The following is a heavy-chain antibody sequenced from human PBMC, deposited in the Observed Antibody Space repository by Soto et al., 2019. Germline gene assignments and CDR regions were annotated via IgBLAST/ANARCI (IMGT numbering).Heavy chain of an antibody. CDR2: IYYSGST. Sequence: PSETLSLTCTVSGGSISSYYWSWIQQPPGKGLEWIGYIYYSGSTNYNPSLKSRVTISVDTSKNQFSLKLSSVTAADTAVYYCARDLRLDGMDVWDQGTTVTVSS. CDR3: ARDLRLDGMDV. D-gene: IGHD3-16*01. J-gene: IGHJ6*02. V-gene: IGHV4-59*01. CDR1: GGSISSYY.